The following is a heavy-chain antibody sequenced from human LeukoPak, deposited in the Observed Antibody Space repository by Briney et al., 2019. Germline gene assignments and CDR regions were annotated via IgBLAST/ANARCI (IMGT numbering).Heavy chain of an antibody. CDR1: GFTFSSYE. V-gene: IGHV3-48*03. CDR3: AKANAFDWLSPLSL. Sequence: GGSLRLSCAASGFTFSSYEMNWVRQAPGKGPEWVSYISSSGSTIYYADSVKGRFTISRDNDKTTVYLQMDSLRAEDTAVYYCAKANAFDWLSPLSLGGQGTLVTVSS. D-gene: IGHD3-9*01. J-gene: IGHJ4*02. CDR2: ISSSGSTI.